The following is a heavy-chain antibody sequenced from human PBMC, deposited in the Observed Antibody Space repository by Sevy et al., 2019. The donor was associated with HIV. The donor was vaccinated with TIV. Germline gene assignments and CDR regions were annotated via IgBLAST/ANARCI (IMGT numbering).Heavy chain of an antibody. V-gene: IGHV3-30*04. J-gene: IGHJ4*02. CDR2: ISKDRSTT. D-gene: IGHD3-22*01. CDR3: ARAALTSGYLYYFDY. Sequence: GGSLRLSCAASGFTFSNYPMHWVRQAPGKGLEWVAVISKDRSTTYYADSLKGRFTISRDTSKGTLYLQVNSLGAEDAAVYYCARAALTSGYLYYFDYWGQGTLVTVSS. CDR1: GFTFSNYP.